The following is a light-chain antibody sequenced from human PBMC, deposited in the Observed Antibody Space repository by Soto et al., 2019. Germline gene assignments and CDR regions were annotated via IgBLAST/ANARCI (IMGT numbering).Light chain of an antibody. J-gene: IGLJ1*01. V-gene: IGLV2-14*03. CDR2: DVS. CDR3: SSYTTSNTRQIV. CDR1: SSDVGGYNY. Sequence: QSALTQPASVSGSPGQSITISCTGTSSDVGGYNYVSWYQHHPGKAPKLLIYDVSNRPSGVSNRFSGSKSDNTASLIISGLQPEEEADYYCSSYTTSNTRQIVFGTGTKVTVL.